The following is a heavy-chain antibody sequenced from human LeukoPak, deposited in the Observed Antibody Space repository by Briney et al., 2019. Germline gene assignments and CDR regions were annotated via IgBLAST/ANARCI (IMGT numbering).Heavy chain of an antibody. J-gene: IGHJ4*02. V-gene: IGHV4-39*02. D-gene: IGHD2-15*01. CDR3: ARELLRYFDS. Sequence: SETLSLTCTVSGGSITTDTYYWGWIRQPPGQGLEWIGSIFYSGSTYYNSSLKSRVSISVDTSKNQVSLKLTSMTAADTAVYYCARELLRYFDSWGQGTVVTVSS. CDR2: IFYSGST. CDR1: GGSITTDTYY.